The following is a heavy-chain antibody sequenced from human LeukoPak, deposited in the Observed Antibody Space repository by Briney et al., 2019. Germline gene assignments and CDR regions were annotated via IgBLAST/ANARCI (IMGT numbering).Heavy chain of an antibody. V-gene: IGHV4-34*01. J-gene: IGHJ4*02. Sequence: SETLSLTCAVYGGSFSGYYWRWIRQPPGKGLEWIGEINHSGSTNYNPSLKSRVTISVDTSKNQFSLKLSSVTAADTAVYYCARRTSGYDSSGSLDYWGQGTLVTVSS. CDR1: GGSFSGYY. D-gene: IGHD3-22*01. CDR2: INHSGST. CDR3: ARRTSGYDSSGSLDY.